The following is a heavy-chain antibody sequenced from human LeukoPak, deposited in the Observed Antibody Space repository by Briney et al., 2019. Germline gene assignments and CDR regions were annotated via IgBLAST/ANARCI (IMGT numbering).Heavy chain of an antibody. V-gene: IGHV3-53*01. Sequence: GGSLRLSCVVSGLTVSTNYMSWVRQAPGKGLEWVSVFYSGGNTYYADSVKGRFTISRDNSKNTMWLHMGSLRAEDSALYYCARDVGVVMFDSWGQGTLVTVSS. CDR1: GLTVSTNY. CDR2: FYSGGNT. CDR3: ARDVGVVMFDS. J-gene: IGHJ4*02. D-gene: IGHD3-3*01.